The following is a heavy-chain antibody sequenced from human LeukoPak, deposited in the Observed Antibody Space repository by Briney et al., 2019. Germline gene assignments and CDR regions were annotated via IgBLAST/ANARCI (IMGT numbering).Heavy chain of an antibody. V-gene: IGHV4-59*01. D-gene: IGHD5-18*01. CDR2: ISYCNT. J-gene: IGHJ5*02. Sequence: PSETLSLTCSVSGGSISTYYWNWIRQPPGKGLEWIGHISYCNTDYNPSPKSRVTISVDTSQNPSSLKVTSVTAADTAVYYCARAKAPGYGRYFDPWGQGALVTVSS. CDR3: ARAKAPGYGRYFDP. CDR1: GGSISTYY.